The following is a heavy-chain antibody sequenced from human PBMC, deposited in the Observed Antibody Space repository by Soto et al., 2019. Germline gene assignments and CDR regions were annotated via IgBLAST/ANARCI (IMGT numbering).Heavy chain of an antibody. V-gene: IGHV3-48*02. CDR1: GFTFSSYS. CDR3: ARDTGTTFYYYGMDV. Sequence: GSLRLSCAASGFTFSSYSMNWVHQAPGKGLEWVSYISSSSSTIYYADSVKGRFTISRDNAKNSLYLQMNSLRDEDTAVYYCARDTGTTFYYYGMDVWGQGTTGTVSS. D-gene: IGHD1-7*01. J-gene: IGHJ6*02. CDR2: ISSSSSTI.